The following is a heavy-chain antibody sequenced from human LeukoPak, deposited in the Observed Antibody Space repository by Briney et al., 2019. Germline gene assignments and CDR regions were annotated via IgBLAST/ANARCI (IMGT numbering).Heavy chain of an antibody. CDR3: TTWTSH. Sequence: GGSLRLSCAPCVFIFSLYDSHWPRQAPGKGLEWVAVVSYDGSSIYYADSVRGRFPISRHSSKNTLFLQVNSLRGEHSAVYYCTTWTSHWGQGTLVTVSS. D-gene: IGHD3/OR15-3a*01. CDR1: VFIFSLYD. J-gene: IGHJ4*02. CDR2: VSYDGSSI. V-gene: IGHV3-30*03.